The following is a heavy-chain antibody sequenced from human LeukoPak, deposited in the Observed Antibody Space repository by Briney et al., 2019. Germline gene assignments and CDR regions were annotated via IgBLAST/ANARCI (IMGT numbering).Heavy chain of an antibody. CDR3: ARGGQLVPYDY. V-gene: IGHV4-31*03. D-gene: IGHD6-6*01. CDR1: GGSITSGGYY. J-gene: IGHJ4*02. CDR2: IHSSGTT. Sequence: SETLSLTCSVSGGSITSGGYYWSWIRQLPGKGLEWIGYIHSSGTTYYNPSLRSRLTISLDTSKNQFSLKLSSVTAADTAVYYCARGGQLVPYDYWGQGTLVTVSS.